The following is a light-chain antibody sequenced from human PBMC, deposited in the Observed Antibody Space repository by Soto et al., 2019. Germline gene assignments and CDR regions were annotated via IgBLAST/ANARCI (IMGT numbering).Light chain of an antibody. J-gene: IGKJ1*01. CDR2: KAS. V-gene: IGKV1-5*03. CDR1: QDIGTW. Sequence: IQMTQSPSTLSASVGDRVTITCRASQDIGTWLAWYQQKPEKAPKVLIYKASSLESGVPSRFSGSGSGTDFTLTISSLQPEDFATYYCQQYGSFSWTFGPGTKVDIK. CDR3: QQYGSFSWT.